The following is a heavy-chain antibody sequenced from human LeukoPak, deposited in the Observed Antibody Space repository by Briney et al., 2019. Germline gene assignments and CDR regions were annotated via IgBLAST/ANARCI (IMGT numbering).Heavy chain of an antibody. V-gene: IGHV4-59*01. CDR1: GDFITAYY. CDR3: ASNTGTVFDY. D-gene: IGHD7-27*01. J-gene: IGHJ4*02. Sequence: SETLSLTCTVSGDFITAYYWSWIRRPPGKGLEWIGYVYYTGSTEYNPSLRSRVTISLDLSKHQFSLNLTSVTAADTAVYHCASNTGTVFDYWGQGALVTVSS. CDR2: VYYTGST.